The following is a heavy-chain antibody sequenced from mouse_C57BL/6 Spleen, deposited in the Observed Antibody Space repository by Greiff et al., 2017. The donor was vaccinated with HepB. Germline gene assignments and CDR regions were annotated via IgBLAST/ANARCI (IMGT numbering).Heavy chain of an antibody. V-gene: IGHV1-82*01. D-gene: IGHD1-2*01. J-gene: IGHJ2*01. CDR1: GYAFSSSW. CDR3: ARSGDYDGYYFDY. Sequence: QVQLKQSGPELVKPGASVKISCKASGYAFSSSWMNWVKQRPGKGLEWIGRIYPGDGDTNYNGKFKGKATLTADKSSSTAYMQLSSLTSEDSAVYFCARSGDYDGYYFDYWGQGTTLTVSS. CDR2: IYPGDGDT.